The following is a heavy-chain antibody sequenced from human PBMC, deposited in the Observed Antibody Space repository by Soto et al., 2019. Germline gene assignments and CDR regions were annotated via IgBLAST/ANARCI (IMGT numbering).Heavy chain of an antibody. Sequence: SVKVSCKASGGTFSSYAISWARQAPGQGLEWMGGIIPIFGTANYAQKFQGRVTITADESTSTAYMELSSLRSEDTAVYYCARVGAAGTYSGSYFYDYWGQGTLVTVSS. CDR3: ARVGAAGTYSGSYFYDY. J-gene: IGHJ4*02. V-gene: IGHV1-69*13. D-gene: IGHD1-26*01. CDR2: IIPIFGTA. CDR1: GGTFSSYA.